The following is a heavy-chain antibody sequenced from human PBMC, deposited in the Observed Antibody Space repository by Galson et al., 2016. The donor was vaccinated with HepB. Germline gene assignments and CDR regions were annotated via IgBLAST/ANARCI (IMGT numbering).Heavy chain of an antibody. V-gene: IGHV3-74*03. J-gene: IGHJ6*02. CDR3: TRDFLFPADV. D-gene: IGHD2/OR15-2a*01. Sequence: SLRLSCAATGFTFRDYWMQWVRQVPGKGLVDISRINADGSTTTYADSVKGRFAISRDNATNTPYLQMNGLRIEDTAVYYCTRDFLFPADVWGQGTTVTVSS. CDR1: GFTFRDYW. CDR2: INADGSTT.